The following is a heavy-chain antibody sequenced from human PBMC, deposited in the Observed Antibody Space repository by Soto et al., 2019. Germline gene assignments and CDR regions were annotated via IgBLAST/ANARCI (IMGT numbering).Heavy chain of an antibody. D-gene: IGHD2-15*01. CDR3: ARQRCSGGSCRSYYYYYYYMDV. J-gene: IGHJ6*03. V-gene: IGHV4-39*01. CDR2: IYYSGST. Sequence: QLQLQESGPGLVKPSETLSLTCTVSGGSISSSSYYWGWIRQPPGKGLEWIGSIYYSGSTYYNPSRKSRVTISVDTSKNQFSLKLSSVTAADTAVYYCARQRCSGGSCRSYYYYYYYMDVWGKGTTVTVSS. CDR1: GGSISSSSYY.